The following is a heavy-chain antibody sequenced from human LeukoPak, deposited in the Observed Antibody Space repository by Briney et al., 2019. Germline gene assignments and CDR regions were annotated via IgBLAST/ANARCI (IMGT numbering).Heavy chain of an antibody. Sequence: SETLSLTCTVSGGSISSSSYYWGWIRQPPGKGLEWIGSIYYSGSTYYNPSLKSRVTISVDTSKNQFSLKLSSVTAADTAVYYCARDNPYCSSTSCYNGAFDIWGQGTMVTVSP. D-gene: IGHD2-2*02. J-gene: IGHJ3*02. CDR1: GGSISSSSYY. V-gene: IGHV4-39*07. CDR2: IYYSGST. CDR3: ARDNPYCSSTSCYNGAFDI.